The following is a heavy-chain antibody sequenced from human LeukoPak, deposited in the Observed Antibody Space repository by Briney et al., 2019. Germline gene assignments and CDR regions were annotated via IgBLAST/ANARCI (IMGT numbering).Heavy chain of an antibody. J-gene: IGHJ3*02. CDR1: GFTFSSYA. CDR3: ARVDDLDAFDT. CDR2: IADDGSNK. Sequence: PGRSLRLSCAASGFTFSSYAMHWVRQAPGKGLEWVAVIADDGSNKYYADSVKGRFTISRDNSNNTLYLQMYSLRVEDTAVYYCARVDDLDAFDTWGQGTLVTVSS. V-gene: IGHV3-30*04. D-gene: IGHD2-2*03.